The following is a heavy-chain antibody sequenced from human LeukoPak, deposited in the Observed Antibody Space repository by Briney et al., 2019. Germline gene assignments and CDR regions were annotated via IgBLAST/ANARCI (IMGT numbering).Heavy chain of an antibody. V-gene: IGHV1-2*06. J-gene: IGHJ4*02. Sequence: ASVKVSCKASGYTFTGYYMHWVRQAPGQGLEWMGRINPNSGDTHFAQKFQGRVTMTRDTSLSTAYMELSRLRSDDTAVYYCANLMTTVTAGPFDYWGQGTLVTVSS. CDR3: ANLMTTVTAGPFDY. D-gene: IGHD4-17*01. CDR1: GYTFTGYY. CDR2: INPNSGDT.